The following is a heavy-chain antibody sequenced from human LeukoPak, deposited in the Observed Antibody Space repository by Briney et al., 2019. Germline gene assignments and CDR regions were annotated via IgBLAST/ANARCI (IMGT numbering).Heavy chain of an antibody. CDR1: GFTFSSYA. D-gene: IGHD2-8*01. CDR2: ISGSGGST. Sequence: GGSLRLSRADPGFTFSSYAMSWLRQAPGKGLDVVSAISGSGGSTYYADSVKGRFTISRDNSKNTLYLQMNSLRAEDTAVYYCAKSPKAYQNGYYFDYWGQGTLVTVSS. CDR3: AKSPKAYQNGYYFDY. J-gene: IGHJ4*02. V-gene: IGHV3-23*01.